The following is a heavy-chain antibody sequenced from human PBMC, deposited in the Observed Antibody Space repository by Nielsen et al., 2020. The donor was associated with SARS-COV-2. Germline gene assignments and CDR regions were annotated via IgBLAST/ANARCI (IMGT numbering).Heavy chain of an antibody. V-gene: IGHV1-2*06. CDR3: ARGKCSGGSCYFWSDP. Sequence: ASVKVSCKASGYTFTGYYMHWVRQAPGQGLEWMGRINPNSGGTNYAQKFQGRVTMTRDTSISTAYMELSRLRSDDTAVYYCARGKCSGGSCYFWSDPWGQGTLFTVSS. CDR1: GYTFTGYY. CDR2: INPNSGGT. J-gene: IGHJ5*02. D-gene: IGHD2-15*01.